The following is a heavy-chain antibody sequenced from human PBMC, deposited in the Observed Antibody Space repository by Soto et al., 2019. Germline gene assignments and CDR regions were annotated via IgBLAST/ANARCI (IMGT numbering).Heavy chain of an antibody. CDR3: GRGSYYDSSGLVDY. Sequence: ASVKVSCKASGYTFTSYGISWVRQAPGQGLEWMGWISAYNGNTNYAQKLQGRVTMTTDTSTSTAYMELRSLRSDDTAVYYCGRGSYYDSSGLVDYWGQGTLVTVSS. D-gene: IGHD3-22*01. CDR1: GYTFTSYG. J-gene: IGHJ4*02. CDR2: ISAYNGNT. V-gene: IGHV1-18*01.